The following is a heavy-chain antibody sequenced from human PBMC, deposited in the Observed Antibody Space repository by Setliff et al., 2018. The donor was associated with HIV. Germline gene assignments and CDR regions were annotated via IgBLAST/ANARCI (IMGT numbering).Heavy chain of an antibody. CDR1: GDSIRSGDYY. CDR3: AADSRFDY. Sequence: SETLSLTCTVSGDSIRSGDYYWSWIRQSPEKGLEWIGHIYHSGSTYYNPSLKSRVTISVDTSKNQFSLKLSSVTAADTAVYYCAADSRFDYWGQGTLVTVSS. CDR2: IYHSGST. V-gene: IGHV4-30-4*08. J-gene: IGHJ4*02.